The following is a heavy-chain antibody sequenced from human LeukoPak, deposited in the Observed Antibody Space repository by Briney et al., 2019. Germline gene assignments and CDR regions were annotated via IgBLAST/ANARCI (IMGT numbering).Heavy chain of an antibody. J-gene: IGHJ6*03. D-gene: IGHD5-18*01. CDR3: ARRVGYGQYYYYMDV. CDR1: GGSFSGYY. V-gene: IGHV4-34*01. Sequence: PSETLSLTCAVYGGSFSGYYWSWIRQPPGKGLEWIGEINHSGSTNYNPSLKSRVTISVDTSKNQFSLKLSSVTAADTAVYYCARRVGYGQYYYYMDVWSKGSTVTVSS. CDR2: INHSGST.